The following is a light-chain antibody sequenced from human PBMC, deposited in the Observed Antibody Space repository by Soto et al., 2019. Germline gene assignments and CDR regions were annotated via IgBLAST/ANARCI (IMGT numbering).Light chain of an antibody. CDR1: SSNIGSAYH. CDR2: GDT. CDR3: QSYDSRLSGWV. J-gene: IGLJ3*02. Sequence: QSVLTQPPSVSGAPGQTVTISCTGSSSNIGSAYHVPWYQQFPGTAPKLLIHGDTNRPSGVPDRFSGSKSGTSASLAITGRQAEDEADYYCQSYDSRLSGWVFGGGTKLTVL. V-gene: IGLV1-40*01.